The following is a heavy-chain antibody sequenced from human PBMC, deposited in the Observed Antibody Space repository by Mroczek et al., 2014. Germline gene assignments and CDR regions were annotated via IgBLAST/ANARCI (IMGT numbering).Heavy chain of an antibody. J-gene: IGHJ4*02. V-gene: IGHV3-48*01. CDR3: ARDRYGSGSYDSSGYSSLTTYYFDY. CDR2: ISSSSSTI. Sequence: VQLVESGGGLVQPGGSLRLSCAASGFTFSSYSMNWVRQAPGKGLEWVSYISSSSSTIYYADSVKGRFTISRDNAKNSLYLQMNSLRAEDTAVYYCARDRYGSGSYDSSGYSSLTTYYFDYWGQGTPGHPSPQ. CDR1: GFTFSSYS. D-gene: IGHD3-22*01.